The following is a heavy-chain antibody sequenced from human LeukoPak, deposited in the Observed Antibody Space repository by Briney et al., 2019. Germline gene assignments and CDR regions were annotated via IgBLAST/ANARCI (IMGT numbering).Heavy chain of an antibody. J-gene: IGHJ4*02. CDR2: IDHSGST. V-gene: IGHV4-34*01. D-gene: IGHD2-15*01. CDR3: ARGDPSRHCSGGSCYSVELWFDY. Sequence: GSLRLSCAASGFTVSSNYMSWVRQAPGKGLEWIGEIDHSGSTNYNPSLKSRVTISVDTSKNQFSLKLRSVTAADTAVYYCARGDPSRHCSGGSCYSVELWFDYWGQGTLVTVSS. CDR1: GFTVSSNY.